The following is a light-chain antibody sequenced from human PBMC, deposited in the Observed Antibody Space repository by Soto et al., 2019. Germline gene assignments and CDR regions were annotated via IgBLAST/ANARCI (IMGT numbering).Light chain of an antibody. V-gene: IGLV2-14*01. Sequence: QSALAQPASVSGSPGQSITISCTGTSSDVGGYNYVSWYQQHPGKAPKLMIYDVSNRPSGVSNRFSGSKSGNTASLTISGLQAEDEADYYCSPYTSSSSPLSVFGTGTKVTVL. CDR3: SPYTSSSSPLSV. CDR2: DVS. CDR1: SSDVGGYNY. J-gene: IGLJ1*01.